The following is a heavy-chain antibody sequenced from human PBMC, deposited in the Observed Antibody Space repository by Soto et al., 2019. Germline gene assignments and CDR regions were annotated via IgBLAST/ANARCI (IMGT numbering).Heavy chain of an antibody. V-gene: IGHV1-69*08. CDR1: GGTFGSST. CDR3: ARRVVVSGSHFDD. D-gene: IGHD6-19*01. Sequence: QVQLVQSGAEMKKPGSSVKVSCKASGGTFGSSTISWVRQAPGQGLEWVGRIIPILGAANYAQKFQGSVTVTADKSRGTAYMELSSLTSEDTAVYYCARRVVVSGSHFDDWGQGTLVTVSS. CDR2: IIPILGAA. J-gene: IGHJ4*02.